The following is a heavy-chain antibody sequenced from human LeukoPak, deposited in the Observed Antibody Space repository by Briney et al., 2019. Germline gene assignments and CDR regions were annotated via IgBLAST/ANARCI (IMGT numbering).Heavy chain of an antibody. CDR3: SLNSSTWY. Sequence: ASVKVSCTASGYTFTTYYIHWVRQAPGQGLEWLGIINTTGGSTTYAQKFQGRVTMTRDTSTSTVFMQVNSLRSEHTAVHYFSLNSSTWYWGQGTLVTVSS. D-gene: IGHD6-13*01. CDR1: GYTFTTYY. J-gene: IGHJ4*02. V-gene: IGHV1-46*03. CDR2: INTTGGST.